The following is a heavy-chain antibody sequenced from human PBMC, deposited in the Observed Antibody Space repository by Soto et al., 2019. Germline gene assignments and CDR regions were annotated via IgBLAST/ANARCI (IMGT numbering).Heavy chain of an antibody. CDR1: SGTISSSNW. J-gene: IGHJ5*02. Sequence: QVQLQESGPGLVKPSGTLSLTCAVSSGTISSSNWWTWARQPPGKGLEWIGEINQSGSPNYNPSLRSRVTISVDKSKSQFFLKLSSVTAADTAIYYCAGLGMVAAHREFDPWGQGTLVTVSS. D-gene: IGHD2-15*01. V-gene: IGHV4-4*02. CDR2: INQSGSP. CDR3: AGLGMVAAHREFDP.